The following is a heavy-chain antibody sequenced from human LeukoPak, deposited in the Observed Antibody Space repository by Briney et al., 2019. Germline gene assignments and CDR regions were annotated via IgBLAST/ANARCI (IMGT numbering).Heavy chain of an antibody. J-gene: IGHJ6*03. Sequence: GGSLRLSCAASGFTFSSYGMHWVRQAPGKGLEWVAFIRYDGSNKYYADSVKGRFTISRDNSKNTLYLQMNSLRAEDTAVYYCAKVGAAADQPYYYYYMDVWGKGTTVTVSS. V-gene: IGHV3-30*02. CDR3: AKVGAAADQPYYYYYMDV. D-gene: IGHD6-13*01. CDR1: GFTFSSYG. CDR2: IRYDGSNK.